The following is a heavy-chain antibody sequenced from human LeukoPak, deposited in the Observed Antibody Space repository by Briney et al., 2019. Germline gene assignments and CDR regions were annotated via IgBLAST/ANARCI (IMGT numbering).Heavy chain of an antibody. D-gene: IGHD3-9*01. V-gene: IGHV3-7*02. Sequence: GGSLRLSCAASGFTFSTYWMSWVRQAPGKGLEWLANIKEDGTGKNHVDSVKGRFTISRDNAKNSLYLQMNSLRAEDTAVYYCARGGSDILTQHDYWGQGTLVTVSS. CDR3: ARGGSDILTQHDY. CDR2: IKEDGTGK. CDR1: GFTFSTYW. J-gene: IGHJ4*02.